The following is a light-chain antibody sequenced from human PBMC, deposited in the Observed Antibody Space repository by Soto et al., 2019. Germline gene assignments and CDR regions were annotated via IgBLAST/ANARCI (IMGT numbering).Light chain of an antibody. CDR2: EVS. CDR1: NSDIGTYNY. Sequence: QSVLAQPASVSGSPGQSITISCTGSNSDIGTYNYVSWYQQLPGKAPKLVISEVSNRPSGISGRFSGSKSGNAASLTISGLQAEDEATYYCSPYTSTRTLYVFGPGTKVTVL. V-gene: IGLV2-14*01. CDR3: SPYTSTRTLYV. J-gene: IGLJ1*01.